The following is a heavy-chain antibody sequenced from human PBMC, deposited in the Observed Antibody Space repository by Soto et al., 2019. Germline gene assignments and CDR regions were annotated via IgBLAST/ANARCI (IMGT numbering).Heavy chain of an antibody. CDR1: SRYV. J-gene: IGHJ3*02. V-gene: IGHV3-23*01. D-gene: IGHD3-9*01. Sequence: EVQLLESGGGLVQPGGSLRLSCAAFSRYVMSWVRQTPGKGLEWVSAISDSGAGTYYADSVRGRFTISRDNSKNTVYLQMNSLRAEDTAIYYCAKLTGFEFDGTSFDIWDQGTMVTVSS. CDR2: ISDSGAGT. CDR3: AKLTGFEFDGTSFDI.